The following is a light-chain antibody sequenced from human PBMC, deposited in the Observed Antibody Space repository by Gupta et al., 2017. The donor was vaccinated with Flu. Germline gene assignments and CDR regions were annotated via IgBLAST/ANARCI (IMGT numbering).Light chain of an antibody. CDR2: AAS. CDR3: QPSYSNLPSYS. CDR1: QSISSY. Sequence: DIQMTQSPSSLSASVGDRVTITCRASQSISSYLNWYQQKPGKAPKLLIYAASSLQSGVTSRFSGPASGTDFTLTISSLQTKDFPPHYCQPSYSNLPSYSFGQGTKLEIK. J-gene: IGKJ2*03. V-gene: IGKV1-39*01.